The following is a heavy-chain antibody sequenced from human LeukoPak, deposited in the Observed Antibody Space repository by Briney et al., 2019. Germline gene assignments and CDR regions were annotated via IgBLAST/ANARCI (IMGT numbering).Heavy chain of an antibody. CDR2: ISSSSSYI. D-gene: IGHD3-9*01. CDR3: AKEGLQYFDFDF. V-gene: IGHV3-21*04. J-gene: IGHJ4*02. Sequence: PGGSLRLSCAASGFTFSSYSMNWVRQAPGKGLEWVSSISSSSSYIYYADSVKGRFTISRDTSKNTLYLQMNSLRAEDTAIYFCAKEGLQYFDFDFWGQGTLATVSS. CDR1: GFTFSSYS.